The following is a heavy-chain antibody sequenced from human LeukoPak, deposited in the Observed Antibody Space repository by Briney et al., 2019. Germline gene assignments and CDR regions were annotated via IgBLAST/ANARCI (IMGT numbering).Heavy chain of an antibody. Sequence: KSSETLSLTCGLYGGSFNEYYWAWISQCPGKGLEWIGQIYYSGSTNYNPSLKSRVTISVDTSKNQFSLKLNSVTAADTAVYYCARNITSGWFDPWVQGTLVTVSS. V-gene: IGHV4-34*01. J-gene: IGHJ5*02. CDR2: IYYSGST. D-gene: IGHD3-10*01. CDR3: ARNITSGWFDP. CDR1: GGSFNEYY.